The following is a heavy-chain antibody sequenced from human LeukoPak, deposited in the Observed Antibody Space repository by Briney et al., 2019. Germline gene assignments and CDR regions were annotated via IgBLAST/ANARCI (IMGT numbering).Heavy chain of an antibody. V-gene: IGHV3-66*02. J-gene: IGHJ4*02. D-gene: IGHD6-13*01. CDR3: ARGSGNIAAAGSFDY. Sequence: GGSLRLSCAASGFTVSTNYMSWVRQAPGKGLEWVSLIYSGGSTYHADSVKGRFTPSRDNSKNTLYLQMNSLRTEDTAVYYCARGSGNIAAAGSFDYWGQGTLVTVSS. CDR1: GFTVSTNY. CDR2: IYSGGST.